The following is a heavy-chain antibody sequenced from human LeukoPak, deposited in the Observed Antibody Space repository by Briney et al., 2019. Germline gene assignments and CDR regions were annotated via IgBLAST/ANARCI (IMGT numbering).Heavy chain of an antibody. J-gene: IGHJ4*02. D-gene: IGHD3-10*01. CDR2: IKEDGNEK. CDR3: ARGGPMGLY. Sequence: QPGGSLRLSCVGSGFTFSNYWMSWVRQAPGKGLQWVANIKEDGNEKYYVDSVKGRFTISRDNAKNSLYLQMNSLRAEDTAMYYCARGGPMGLYWGQGTLVTVSS. V-gene: IGHV3-7*04. CDR1: GFTFSNYW.